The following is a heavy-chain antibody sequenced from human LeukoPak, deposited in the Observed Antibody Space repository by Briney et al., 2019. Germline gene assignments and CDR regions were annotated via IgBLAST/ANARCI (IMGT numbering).Heavy chain of an antibody. V-gene: IGHV1-46*01. CDR2: INPSGGST. Sequence: ASVKVSCKASGYTFTSYYMHWVRQAPGQGLEWMGIINPSGGSTSYAQKFQGRVTMTRDTSTSTVYMELSSLRSEDTAVYYCAKAWDYYDSSGQGWFDPWGQGTLVTVSS. CDR3: AKAWDYYDSSGQGWFDP. J-gene: IGHJ5*02. CDR1: GYTFTSYY. D-gene: IGHD3-22*01.